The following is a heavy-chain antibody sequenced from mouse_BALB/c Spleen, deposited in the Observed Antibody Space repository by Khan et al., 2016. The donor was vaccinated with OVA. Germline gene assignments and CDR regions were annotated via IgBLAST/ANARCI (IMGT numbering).Heavy chain of an antibody. CDR3: SSADSTYTWFGY. CDR1: GYTFTNYW. J-gene: IGHJ3*01. D-gene: IGHD2-5*01. V-gene: IGHV1-7*01. CDR2: IDPTTGYT. Sequence: QVELQQSGAELAKPGASVKMSCKASGYTFTNYWMHWVKQRPGQGLEWIGYIDPTTGYTEYNQKFKDKATLTADKSSSTAYMQLSSLTSEDSAASYCSSADSTYTWFGYWGQGTLVTVSA.